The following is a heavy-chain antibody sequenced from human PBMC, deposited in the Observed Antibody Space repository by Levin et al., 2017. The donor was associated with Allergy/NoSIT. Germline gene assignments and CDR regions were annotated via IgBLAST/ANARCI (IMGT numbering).Heavy chain of an antibody. D-gene: IGHD2-2*01. CDR2: IYYSGST. V-gene: IGHV4-59*01. CDR1: GGSISSYY. J-gene: IGHJ3*02. Sequence: SETLSLTCTVSGGSISSYYWSWIRQPPGKGLEWIGYIYYSGSTNYNPSLKSRVTISVDTSKNQFSLKLSSVTAADTAVYYCARDCSSTSCYLAFDIWGQGTMVTVSS. CDR3: ARDCSSTSCYLAFDI.